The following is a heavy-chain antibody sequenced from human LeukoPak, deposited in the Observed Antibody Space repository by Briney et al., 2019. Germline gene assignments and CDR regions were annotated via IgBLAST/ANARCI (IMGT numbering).Heavy chain of an antibody. CDR3: AREAPDDLGDYYYYMDV. Sequence: ARSLRLSCAASGFSFNNYATSCVRPPPGKVMEWVSTITASGGKTYYADSVRGRFTISRDNSQNTLYLQMNSLRAEDTAVYYCAREAPDDLGDYYYYMDVWGKGTTVTVSS. J-gene: IGHJ6*03. V-gene: IGHV3-23*01. CDR2: ITASGGKT. CDR1: GFSFNNYA. D-gene: IGHD3-3*01.